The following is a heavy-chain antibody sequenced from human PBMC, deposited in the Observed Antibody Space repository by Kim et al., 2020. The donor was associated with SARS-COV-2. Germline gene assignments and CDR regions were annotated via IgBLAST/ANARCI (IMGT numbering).Heavy chain of an antibody. D-gene: IGHD3-10*01. Sequence: SETLSLTCTVSGGSISSSSYYWGWIRQPPGKGLEWIGSIYYSGSTYYNPSLKSRVTISVDTSKNQFSLKLSSVTAADTAVYYCARDLIMVRGATSYYYYGMDVWGQGTTGTVSS. CDR2: IYYSGST. CDR1: GGSISSSSYY. J-gene: IGHJ6*02. CDR3: ARDLIMVRGATSYYYYGMDV. V-gene: IGHV4-39*07.